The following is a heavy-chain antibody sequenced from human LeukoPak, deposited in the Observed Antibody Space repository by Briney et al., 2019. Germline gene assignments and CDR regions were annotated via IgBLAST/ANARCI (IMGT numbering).Heavy chain of an antibody. CDR2: IYPGDSDT. D-gene: IGHD6-19*01. CDR3: ARQTHSSGWYHGTYYFDY. Sequence: GEPLKISCKGSGYSLTSYWIGWVRQMPGKGLEWMGIIYPGDSDTRYSPSFQGQVTIPADKSISTAYLQWSSLKASDTAMYYCARQTHSSGWYHGTYYFDYWGQGTLVTVSS. J-gene: IGHJ4*02. CDR1: GYSLTSYW. V-gene: IGHV5-51*01.